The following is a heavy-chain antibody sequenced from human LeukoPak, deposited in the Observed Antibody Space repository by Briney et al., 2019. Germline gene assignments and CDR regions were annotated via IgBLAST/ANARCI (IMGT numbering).Heavy chain of an antibody. CDR3: ARVLSNYYDSSGYYGY. CDR1: GGTFSSYA. V-gene: IGHV1-69*04. J-gene: IGHJ4*02. CDR2: IIPILGIA. Sequence: GASVKVSCKASGGTFSSYAISWVRQAPGQGLEWMGRIIPILGIANYAQKFQGRVTITADKSTSTAYMELGSLRSEDTAVYYCARVLSNYYDSSGYYGYWGQGTLVTVSS. D-gene: IGHD3-22*01.